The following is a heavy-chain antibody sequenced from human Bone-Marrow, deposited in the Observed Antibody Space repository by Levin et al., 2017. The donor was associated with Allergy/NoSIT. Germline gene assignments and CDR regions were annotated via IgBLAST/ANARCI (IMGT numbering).Heavy chain of an antibody. D-gene: IGHD6-19*01. J-gene: IGHJ2*01. Sequence: RAGGSLRLSCAASGFTFSTYAMHWVRQAPGKGLEWVAIMSFDGSNQYYTDSVKGRFTISRDNSKNTLYLQMNSLRPEDTALFYCARDQDTSGWFSWYIDLWGRGTLVTVSS. V-gene: IGHV3-30-3*01. CDR2: MSFDGSNQ. CDR1: GFTFSTYA. CDR3: ARDQDTSGWFSWYIDL.